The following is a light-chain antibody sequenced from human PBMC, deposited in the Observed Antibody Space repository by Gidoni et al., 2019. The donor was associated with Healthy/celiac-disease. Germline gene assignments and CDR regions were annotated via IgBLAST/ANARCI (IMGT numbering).Light chain of an antibody. CDR2: DAS. CDR1: QSISSW. CDR3: QQYNSYPYT. V-gene: IGKV1-5*01. Sequence: DIQMTQSPSTLSSSVGDRVTITCRASQSISSWLAWYQQKPGKAPKLLLYDASSVESGVPPRCSGRGSGTEFTLTISSLQPDDFATYYCQQYNSYPYTFGQGTKLEIK. J-gene: IGKJ2*01.